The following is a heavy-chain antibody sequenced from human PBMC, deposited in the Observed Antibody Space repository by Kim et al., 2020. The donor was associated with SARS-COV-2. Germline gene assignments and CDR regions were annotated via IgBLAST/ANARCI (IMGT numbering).Heavy chain of an antibody. D-gene: IGHD2-15*01. Sequence: SVKVSCKASGGTFSSYAISWVRQAPGQGLEWMGGIIPIFGTANYAQKFQGRVTITADESTSTAYMELSSLRSEDTAVYYCAREGLGYCSGGSCGNWFDPWGQGTLVTVSS. CDR3: AREGLGYCSGGSCGNWFDP. CDR2: IIPIFGTA. V-gene: IGHV1-69*13. J-gene: IGHJ5*02. CDR1: GGTFSSYA.